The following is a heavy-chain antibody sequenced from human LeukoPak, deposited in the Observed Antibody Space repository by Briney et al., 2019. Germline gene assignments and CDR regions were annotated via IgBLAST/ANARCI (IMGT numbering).Heavy chain of an antibody. J-gene: IGHJ4*02. CDR3: ARGEICSSTRCPLSFDY. V-gene: IGHV4-34*01. CDR1: GGSFSNYY. D-gene: IGHD2-2*01. CDR2: INHGGST. Sequence: SETLSLTCAVYGGSFSNYYWSWIRQPPGKGLEWIGEINHGGSTNYNPSLKSRVTISVDTSKHQFSLKLSSVTAADTAVYHCARGEICSSTRCPLSFDYWGQGTLVTVSS.